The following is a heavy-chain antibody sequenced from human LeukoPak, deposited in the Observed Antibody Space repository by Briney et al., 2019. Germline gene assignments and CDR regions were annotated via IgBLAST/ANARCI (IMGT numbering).Heavy chain of an antibody. V-gene: IGHV3-30*03. Sequence: PGGSLRLSCAASGFTFSTYGVNWVRQAPGKGLEWVAVISYDGRQKYYADSVKGRFTISRDNSKDTVYLQMNSLRDEDSATYYCVRVFLESLTAGYFDHWGQGTLVTVSP. J-gene: IGHJ4*02. D-gene: IGHD3-3*01. CDR1: GFTFSTYG. CDR3: VRVFLESLTAGYFDH. CDR2: ISYDGRQK.